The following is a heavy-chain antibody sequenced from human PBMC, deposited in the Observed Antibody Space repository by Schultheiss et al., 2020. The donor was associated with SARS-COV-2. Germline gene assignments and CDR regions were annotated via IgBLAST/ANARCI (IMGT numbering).Heavy chain of an antibody. CDR2: INHSGST. Sequence: SETLSLTCAVYGGSFSGYYWSWIRQPPGKGLEWIGEINHSGSTNYNPSLKSRVTISVDRSKNQFSLKLSSVTAADTAVYFCARDGYSYGTFGYWGQGTLVTVSS. CDR3: ARDGYSYGTFGY. J-gene: IGHJ4*02. D-gene: IGHD5-18*01. V-gene: IGHV4-34*01. CDR1: GGSFSGYY.